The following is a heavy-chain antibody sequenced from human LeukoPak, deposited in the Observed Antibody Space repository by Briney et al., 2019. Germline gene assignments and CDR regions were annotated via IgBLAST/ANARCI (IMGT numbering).Heavy chain of an antibody. CDR1: GFTFSTYT. CDR3: ARDIATAGHLAFDY. V-gene: IGHV3-21*01. CDR2: ISSSGYYI. D-gene: IGHD6-13*01. J-gene: IGHJ4*02. Sequence: GGSLRLSCAAYGFTFSTYTMNWVRQAPGKGLEWVSSISSSGYYIYYADSVKGRFTISRDNAKNSLYLQMNSLRAEDTAVYYCARDIATAGHLAFDYWGQGILVTVSS.